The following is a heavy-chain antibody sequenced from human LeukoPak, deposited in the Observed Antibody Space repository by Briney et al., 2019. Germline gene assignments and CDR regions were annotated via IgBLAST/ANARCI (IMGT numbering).Heavy chain of an antibody. CDR1: GGSFSGYY. CDR3: ARDRYGGIIDY. Sequence: SETLSLTCAVYGGSFSGYYWSWIRQPPGKGLEWIGEINHSGSTNYNPSLKSRVTMSVDTSKNQFSLKLSSVTAADTAAYYCARDRYGGIIDYWGQGTLVTVSS. D-gene: IGHD1-1*01. V-gene: IGHV4-34*01. CDR2: INHSGST. J-gene: IGHJ4*02.